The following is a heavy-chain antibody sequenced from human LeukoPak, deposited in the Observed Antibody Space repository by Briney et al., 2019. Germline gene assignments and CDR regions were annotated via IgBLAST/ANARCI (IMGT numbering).Heavy chain of an antibody. CDR1: GFTFSSYW. J-gene: IGHJ4*02. D-gene: IGHD3-3*01. Sequence: PGGSLRLSCAASGFTFSSYWMSWVRQAPGKGLEWVANIKQDGSEKYYVDSVKGRFTISRDNAKNSLYLQMNSLRAEDTAVYYCARDLSYGVYDFWSGSYFDYWGQGTLVTVSS. CDR2: IKQDGSEK. V-gene: IGHV3-7*01. CDR3: ARDLSYGVYDFWSGSYFDY.